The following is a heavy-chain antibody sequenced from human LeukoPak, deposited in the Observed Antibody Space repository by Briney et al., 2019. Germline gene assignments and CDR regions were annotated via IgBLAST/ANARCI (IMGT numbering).Heavy chain of an antibody. CDR2: ISGSGGST. D-gene: IGHD6-19*01. CDR3: AKDKMVAVAGTSAY. V-gene: IGHV3-23*01. J-gene: IGHJ4*02. Sequence: GGSLRLSCAASGFTFSSYGMSWVRQAPGKGLEWVSAISGSGGSTYYADSVKGRFTISRDNSKNTLYLQMNSLRAEDTAVYYCAKDKMVAVAGTSAYWGQGTLVTVSS. CDR1: GFTFSSYG.